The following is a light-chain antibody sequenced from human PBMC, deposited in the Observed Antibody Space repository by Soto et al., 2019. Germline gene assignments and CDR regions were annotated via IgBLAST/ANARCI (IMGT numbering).Light chain of an antibody. CDR3: QQYHLFWT. CDR1: QTINDW. J-gene: IGKJ1*01. Sequence: DIQMTQSPSTLPASVEDRVTITCRASQTINDWLAWYQQKPGQVPKLLIYKVSSLESGVPSRFSGSGAVTEFTLTISSLQHDDFATYFCQQYHLFWTFGQGTKVEIK. CDR2: KVS. V-gene: IGKV1-5*03.